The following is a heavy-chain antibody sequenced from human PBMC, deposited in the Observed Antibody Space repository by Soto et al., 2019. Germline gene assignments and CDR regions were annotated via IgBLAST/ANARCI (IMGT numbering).Heavy chain of an antibody. D-gene: IGHD5-12*01. CDR1: GFTFSSYA. V-gene: IGHV3-23*01. J-gene: IGHJ6*02. Sequence: EVQLLESGGGLVQPGGSLRLSCAASGFTFSSYAMSWVRQAPGKGLEWVSAISGSGGCTYYVDSVKGRFTISRDNSKNTLYLQMNSLRAEDTAVYYCAKLNSGYDYYYYYGMDVWGQGTTVTVSS. CDR3: AKLNSGYDYYYYYGMDV. CDR2: ISGSGGCT.